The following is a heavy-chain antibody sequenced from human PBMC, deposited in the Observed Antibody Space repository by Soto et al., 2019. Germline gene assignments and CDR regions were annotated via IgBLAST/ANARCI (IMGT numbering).Heavy chain of an antibody. D-gene: IGHD6-19*01. CDR1: GFTFSSYA. J-gene: IGHJ1*01. CDR2: ISGSGDST. Sequence: GGSLRLSCAASGFTFSSYAMSWVRQAPGKGLEWVSGISGSGDSTYYADSVKGRFTISRDNSKNTLYLQMNSLRAKDTAVYYCAKGVPGIAVAGTGYFQHWGQGT. V-gene: IGHV3-23*01. CDR3: AKGVPGIAVAGTGYFQH.